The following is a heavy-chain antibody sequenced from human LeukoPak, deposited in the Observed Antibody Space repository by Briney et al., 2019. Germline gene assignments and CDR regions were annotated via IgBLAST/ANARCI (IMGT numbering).Heavy chain of an antibody. CDR1: GFTFSNYG. J-gene: IGHJ4*02. CDR2: ISSDGSHK. Sequence: GGSLRLSCSASGFTFSNYGMHWVRQAPGKGPEWLAVISSDGSHKFYGDSVTGRFTISRDNSKNTLYLQMNSLRPEDTAVYYCAKDPGHCSGGSCYSILDYWGQGTLVTVSS. V-gene: IGHV3-30*18. D-gene: IGHD2-15*01. CDR3: AKDPGHCSGGSCYSILDY.